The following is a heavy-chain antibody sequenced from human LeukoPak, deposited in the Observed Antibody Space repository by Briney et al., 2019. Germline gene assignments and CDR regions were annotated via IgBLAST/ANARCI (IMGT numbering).Heavy chain of an antibody. J-gene: IGHJ4*02. CDR2: IYPRDGST. V-gene: IGHV1-46*01. CDR3: ARDQEGFVY. CDR1: GYTFTSNY. Sequence: ASVKVSCKASGYTFTSNYIHWVRQAPGQGLEWMGMIYPRDGSTSYAQKFQGRVTVTRDTSTSTVHMELSGPRSEDTAVYYCARDQEGFVYWGQGTLVTVSS.